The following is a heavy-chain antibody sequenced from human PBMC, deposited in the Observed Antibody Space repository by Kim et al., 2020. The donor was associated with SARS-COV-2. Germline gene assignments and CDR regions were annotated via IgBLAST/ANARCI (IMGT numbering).Heavy chain of an antibody. J-gene: IGHJ6*02. Sequence: GGSLRLSCAASGFTFSSYAMSWVRQAPGKGLEWVSAISGSGGSTYYADSVKGRFTISRDNSKNTLYLQMNSLRAEDTAVYYCAKGPAYCTNGVCYTLGYYYYGMDVWGQGTTVTVSS. CDR3: AKGPAYCTNGVCYTLGYYYYGMDV. D-gene: IGHD2-8*01. V-gene: IGHV3-23*01. CDR1: GFTFSSYA. CDR2: ISGSGGST.